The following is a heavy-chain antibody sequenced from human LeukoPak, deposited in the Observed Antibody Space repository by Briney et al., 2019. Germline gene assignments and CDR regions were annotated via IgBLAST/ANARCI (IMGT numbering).Heavy chain of an antibody. CDR1: GFTFSSYW. D-gene: IGHD3-3*01. Sequence: GGSLRLSCAASGFTFSSYWMSWVRQAPGKGLEWVATIKQDGSEKYYVDSVKGRFTISRDNAKNSLYLQMNSLRAEDTAVYYCARDNSIDYDFWSGYSSPNNWFDPWGQGTLVTVSS. V-gene: IGHV3-7*03. CDR3: ARDNSIDYDFWSGYSSPNNWFDP. J-gene: IGHJ5*02. CDR2: IKQDGSEK.